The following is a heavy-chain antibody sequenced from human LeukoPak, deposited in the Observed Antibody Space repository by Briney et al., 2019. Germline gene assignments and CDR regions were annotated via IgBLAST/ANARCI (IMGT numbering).Heavy chain of an antibody. CDR3: AREPYRRAPNYYYYGMDV. V-gene: IGHV3-33*01. CDR2: KWYDGSNK. CDR1: GFTFSSYG. Sequence: PGGSLRLSCAASGFTFSSYGMHWVRQAPGKGLECVAVKWYDGSNKYYAHSVKGRFTISRDNSKNTLYLQMNSLRAEDTAVYYCAREPYRRAPNYYYYGMDVWGQGTTVTVSS. J-gene: IGHJ6*02. D-gene: IGHD1-14*01.